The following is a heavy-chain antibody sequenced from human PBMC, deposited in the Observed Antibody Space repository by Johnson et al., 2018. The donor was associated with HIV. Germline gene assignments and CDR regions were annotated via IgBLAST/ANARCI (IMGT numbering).Heavy chain of an antibody. D-gene: IGHD3-10*01. V-gene: IGHV3-66*01. CDR3: VRGGSDAFDI. J-gene: IGHJ3*02. CDR2: IYSGGST. Sequence: VQLVESGGGLVQPGGSLRLSCAASGFTVSSNYMSWVRQAPGKGLEWVSVIYSGGSTYYADPVKGRFTISRDNSKTTLYLQMNSLSPGDTAVYYCVRGGSDAFDIWGQGTMVTVSS. CDR1: GFTVSSNY.